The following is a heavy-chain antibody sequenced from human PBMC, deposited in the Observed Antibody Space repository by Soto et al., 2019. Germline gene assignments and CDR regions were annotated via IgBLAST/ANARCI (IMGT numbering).Heavy chain of an antibody. J-gene: IGHJ6*02. CDR2: IKSKTDGGTT. D-gene: IGHD6-13*01. V-gene: IGHV3-15*01. CDR3: TTAAGTESYYYYYGMDV. CDR1: GFTFSNAW. Sequence: PGGSLRLSCAASGFTFSNAWMSWVRKAPGKGLEWVGRIKSKTDGGTTDYAAPVKGRFTISRDDSKNTLYLQMNSLKTEDTAVYYCTTAAGTESYYYYYGMDVWGQGTTVTVSS.